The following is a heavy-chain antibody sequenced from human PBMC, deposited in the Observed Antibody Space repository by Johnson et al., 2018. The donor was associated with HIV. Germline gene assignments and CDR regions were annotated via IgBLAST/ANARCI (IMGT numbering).Heavy chain of an antibody. J-gene: IGHJ3*02. CDR2: ISWNSGSI. V-gene: IGHV3-11*04. Sequence: VQLVESGGGLVKPGGSLRLSCAASGFTFSDYYMSWIRQAPGKGLEWVSGISWNSGSIGYADSVKGRFTISRDNAKNSLYLQMNSLRAEDTAVYYCARELVLYSSGWYAPDAFDIWGQGTMVTVTS. CDR1: GFTFSDYY. CDR3: ARELVLYSSGWYAPDAFDI. D-gene: IGHD6-19*01.